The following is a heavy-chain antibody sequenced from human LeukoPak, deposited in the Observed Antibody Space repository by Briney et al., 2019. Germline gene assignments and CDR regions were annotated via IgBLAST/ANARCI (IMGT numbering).Heavy chain of an antibody. V-gene: IGHV4-34*01. CDR1: GGSLGGYY. CDR3: ERRTGRLSGSYRQYFQH. D-gene: IGHD1-26*01. J-gene: IGHJ1*01. CDR2: MNHSGST. Sequence: SETLSLTFAVQGGSLGGYYCSWIRQPPGKGLEWIGEMNHSGSTNYNPSLKSRVTISVDTSKNQFSLKLSSVTAADTAVYYCERRTGRLSGSYRQYFQHWGQGTLVTVSS.